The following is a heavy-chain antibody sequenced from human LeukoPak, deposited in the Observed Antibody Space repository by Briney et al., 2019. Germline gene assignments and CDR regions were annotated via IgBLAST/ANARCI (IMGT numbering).Heavy chain of an antibody. CDR2: IIVGSGQT. CDR1: LFTLINSA. Sequence: GTSVEVSRKASLFTLINSAVQWVRDARGQSLEWVGWIIVGSGQTRYTQKFQERVTITRDMSTSTAFLELSSLRSEDSAVYYCAAGDTLVRGVIIPFAPWGQGTLVTVSS. CDR3: AAGDTLVRGVIIPFAP. J-gene: IGHJ5*02. V-gene: IGHV1-58*01. D-gene: IGHD3-10*01.